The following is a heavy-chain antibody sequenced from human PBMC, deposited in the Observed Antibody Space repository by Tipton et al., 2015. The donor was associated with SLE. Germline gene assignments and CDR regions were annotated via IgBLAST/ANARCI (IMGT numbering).Heavy chain of an antibody. CDR3: ASARAAAGTGNFDD. V-gene: IGHV4-38-2*02. J-gene: IGHJ4*02. CDR2: ISHSGKT. D-gene: IGHD6-13*01. CDR1: GGPISSGYY. Sequence: GLVKPSETLSLTCTVSGGPISSGYYWAWIRQPPGKGLEWIGSISHSGKTYYNPSRKRRVTTSVDTSRNHFSLNRNSVTAADTAVYYCASARAAAGTGNFDDWGQGALVIVSS.